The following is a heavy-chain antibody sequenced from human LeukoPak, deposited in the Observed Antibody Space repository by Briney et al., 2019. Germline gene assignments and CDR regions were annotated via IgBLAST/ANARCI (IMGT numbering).Heavy chain of an antibody. CDR3: ARTYYDILTGFFDP. V-gene: IGHV4-59*01. CDR2: IYYSGST. CDR1: GGSISSYY. J-gene: IGHJ5*02. Sequence: PSETLSLTCTVSGGSISSYYWSWIRQPPGKGLEWIGYIYYSGSTNYNPSLKSRVTISVDTSKNQFSLKLSSVTAADTAVYYCARTYYDILTGFFDPWGQGTLVTVSS. D-gene: IGHD3-9*01.